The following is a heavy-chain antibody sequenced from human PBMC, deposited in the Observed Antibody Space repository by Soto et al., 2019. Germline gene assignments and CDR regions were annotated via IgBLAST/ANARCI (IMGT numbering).Heavy chain of an antibody. J-gene: IGHJ4*02. CDR1: GFTFSSYS. V-gene: IGHV3-21*01. CDR2: ISSSSSYI. CDR3: ARGLPDGSGQYCDY. Sequence: EVQLVESGGGLVKPGGALRLSCAASGFTFSSYSMNWVRQAPWKGLEWVSSISSSSSYIYYGDSVKGRFTISRDNAKNSLYLQMNSLRAEDTAVYYCARGLPDGSGQYCDYWGQGTLVTVSS. D-gene: IGHD3-10*01.